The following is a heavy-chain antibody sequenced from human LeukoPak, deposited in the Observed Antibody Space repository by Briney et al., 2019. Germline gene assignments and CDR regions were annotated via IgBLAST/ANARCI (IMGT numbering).Heavy chain of an antibody. D-gene: IGHD2-15*01. J-gene: IGHJ6*03. V-gene: IGHV1-2*02. Sequence: GASVKVSCKASGYTFTGYYMHWVRQAPGQGLEWMGWINPNSGGTNYAQKFQGRVTMTRDTSISTAYMELSRLRSDDTAVYYCARSPFPYCSGGSCYDYYYYMDVWGKGTTVTISS. CDR3: ARSPFPYCSGGSCYDYYYYMDV. CDR2: INPNSGGT. CDR1: GYTFTGYY.